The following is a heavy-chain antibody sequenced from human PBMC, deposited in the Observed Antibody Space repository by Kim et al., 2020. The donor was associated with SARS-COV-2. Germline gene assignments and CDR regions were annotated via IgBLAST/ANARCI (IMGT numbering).Heavy chain of an antibody. J-gene: IGHJ3*02. CDR3: ARGQQWPPGVSDI. CDR1: GFSFSTYW. Sequence: GGSLRLSCTASGFSFSTYWMSWVRQAPGKGLEWVANIGQDGSERHYVDPVKGRFTISRDNTENSLYLQMNSLRDEDTGVYYCARGQQWPPGVSDILGQG. CDR2: IGQDGSER. V-gene: IGHV3-7*04. D-gene: IGHD6-19*01.